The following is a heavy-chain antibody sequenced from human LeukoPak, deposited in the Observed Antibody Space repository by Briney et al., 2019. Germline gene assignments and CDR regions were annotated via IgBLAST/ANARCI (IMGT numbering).Heavy chain of an antibody. CDR2: ISSSNSHT. J-gene: IGHJ4*02. Sequence: GGSLRLSCAASGFTFSDYYMSWIRQAPGKGLEWVSYISSSNSHTNYADTVKGRFTISRDNAKNSLYLQMNSLRAEDTAVYYCARDRKGYSSGWYDYWGQGTLVTVSS. V-gene: IGHV3-11*06. CDR1: GFTFSDYY. CDR3: ARDRKGYSSGWYDY. D-gene: IGHD6-19*01.